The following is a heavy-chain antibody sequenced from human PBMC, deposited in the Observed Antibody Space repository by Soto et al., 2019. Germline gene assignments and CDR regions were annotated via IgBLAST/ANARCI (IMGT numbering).Heavy chain of an antibody. V-gene: IGHV3-30*18. CDR2: ISYDGSNK. Sequence: QVQLVESGGGVVQPGSSPRLSCAASGFTFSSYGMHWVRQAPGKGLEWVAVISYDGSNKYYADSVKGRFTISRDNSKNTLYLQMNSLRAEDTAVYYCAKDNGDTLGVVAVWGQGTTVTVSS. J-gene: IGHJ6*02. D-gene: IGHD4-17*01. CDR3: AKDNGDTLGVVAV. CDR1: GFTFSSYG.